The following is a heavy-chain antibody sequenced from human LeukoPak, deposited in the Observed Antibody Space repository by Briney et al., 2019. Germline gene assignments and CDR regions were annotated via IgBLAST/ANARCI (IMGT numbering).Heavy chain of an antibody. CDR1: GYTFTGYY. D-gene: IGHD2-15*01. Sequence: RASVKVSCKASGYTFTGYYMHWVRQAPGQGLEWMGWINPNSGGTNYAQKFQGRVTMTRDTSISTAYMELSRLRSDDTAVYYCARDSVVVVVAATLNYYYYYYMDVWGKGTTVTVSS. CDR2: INPNSGGT. J-gene: IGHJ6*03. CDR3: ARDSVVVVVAATLNYYYYYYMDV. V-gene: IGHV1-2*02.